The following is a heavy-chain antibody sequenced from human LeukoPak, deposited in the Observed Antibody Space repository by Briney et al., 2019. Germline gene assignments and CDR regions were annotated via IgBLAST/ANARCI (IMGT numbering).Heavy chain of an antibody. V-gene: IGHV1-2*06. J-gene: IGHJ5*02. CDR1: GYTFTGYY. Sequence: ASVKVSCKXSGYTFTGYYMHWVRQAPGQGLEWMGRINPNSGGTNYAQKFQGRVTMPRDTSISTAYMELSRLRSDDTAVYYCARETDCSSTSCYVVGFDPWGQGTLVTVSS. CDR3: ARETDCSSTSCYVVGFDP. D-gene: IGHD2-2*01. CDR2: INPNSGGT.